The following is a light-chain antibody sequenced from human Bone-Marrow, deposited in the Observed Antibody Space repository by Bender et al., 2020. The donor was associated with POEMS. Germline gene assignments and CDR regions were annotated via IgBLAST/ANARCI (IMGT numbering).Light chain of an antibody. V-gene: IGLV1-40*01. J-gene: IGLJ3*02. CDR2: GNS. CDR3: AVWDDSLNGWV. Sequence: QSVLTQPPSVSGAPGQRVTISCTGSSSNIGAGYDVHWYQQLPVTAPKLLIYGNSNRPSGVPDRFSGSKSGTSASLAITGLQSEDEADYYCAVWDDSLNGWVFGGGTKLTVL. CDR1: SSNIGAGYD.